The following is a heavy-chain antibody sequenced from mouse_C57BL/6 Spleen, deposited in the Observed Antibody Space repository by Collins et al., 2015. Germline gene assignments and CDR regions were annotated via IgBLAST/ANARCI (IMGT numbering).Heavy chain of an antibody. V-gene: IGHV9-3*01. CDR2: INTYSGVP. CDR3: ARGGLLLLRSLYFDY. CDR1: GYTFTTYG. Sequence: QIQLVQSGPELKKPGETVKISCKASGYTFTTYGMSWVKQAPGKGLKWMGWINTYSGVPTYADDFKGRFAFSLETSASTAYLQINNLKNEDTATYFCARGGLLLLRSLYFDYWGQGTTLTVSS. D-gene: IGHD1-1*01. J-gene: IGHJ2*01.